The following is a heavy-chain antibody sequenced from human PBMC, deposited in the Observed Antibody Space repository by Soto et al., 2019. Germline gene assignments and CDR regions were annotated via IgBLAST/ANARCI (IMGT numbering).Heavy chain of an antibody. D-gene: IGHD6-13*01. CDR2: ISSSSSTI. J-gene: IGHJ5*02. CDR3: AREVGDSSSWYVLNWFAP. CDR1: GFTFSSYS. Sequence: EVQLVESGGGLVQPGGSLRLSCAASGFTFSSYSMNWVRQAPGKGLEWVSYISSSSSTIYYADSVKGRFTISRDNAKNSLYLQMNSLRAEDTAVYYCAREVGDSSSWYVLNWFAPWGQGTLVTVSS. V-gene: IGHV3-48*01.